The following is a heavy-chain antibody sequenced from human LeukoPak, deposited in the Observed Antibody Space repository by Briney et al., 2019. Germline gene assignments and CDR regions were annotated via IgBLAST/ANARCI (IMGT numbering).Heavy chain of an antibody. J-gene: IGHJ4*02. CDR1: GFTFSNYN. CDR3: AREIITMAGTIDY. D-gene: IGHD6-19*01. CDR2: ISSSGSTI. Sequence: GGSLRLSCAASGFTFSNYNMNWVRQAPGKGLEWVSYISSSGSTIYYADSVKGRFTISRDNAKNSLYLQMNSLRAEDTAVYYCAREIITMAGTIDYWGQGTLVTVSS. V-gene: IGHV3-48*03.